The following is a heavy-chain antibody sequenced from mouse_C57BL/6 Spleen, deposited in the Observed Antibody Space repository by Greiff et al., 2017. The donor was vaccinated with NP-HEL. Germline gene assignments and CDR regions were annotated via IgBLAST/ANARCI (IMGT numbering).Heavy chain of an antibody. Sequence: VQLQQSGPELVKPGASVKIPCKASGYTFTDYNMDWVKQSHGKSLEWIGDINPNNGGTIYNQKFKGKATLTVDKSSSTAYMELRSLTSEDTAVYYCAREGDTTGWFAYWGQGTLVTVSA. CDR3: AREGDTTGWFAY. J-gene: IGHJ3*01. V-gene: IGHV1-18*01. CDR2: INPNNGGT. CDR1: GYTFTDYN. D-gene: IGHD4-1*01.